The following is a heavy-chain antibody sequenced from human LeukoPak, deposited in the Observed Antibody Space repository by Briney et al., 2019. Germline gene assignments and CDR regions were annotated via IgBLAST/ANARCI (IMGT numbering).Heavy chain of an antibody. CDR2: ISAYNGNT. V-gene: IGHV1-18*01. Sequence: ASVKVSCKASGYTFTSYGISWVRQAPGQGLEWMGWISAYNGNTNYAQKLQGRVTMTTDTSTSTAYMELRSLRSDDTAVYYCARLREGMIVVIFDYWGQGTLVTVSS. J-gene: IGHJ4*02. D-gene: IGHD3-22*01. CDR3: ARLREGMIVVIFDY. CDR1: GYTFTSYG.